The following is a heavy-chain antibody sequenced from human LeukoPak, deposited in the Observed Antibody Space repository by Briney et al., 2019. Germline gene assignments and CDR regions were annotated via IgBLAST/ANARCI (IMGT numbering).Heavy chain of an antibody. V-gene: IGHV3-23*01. CDR1: GFTFSSYA. J-gene: IGHJ4*02. CDR2: ISGSGGST. Sequence: GGSLRLSCAASGFTFSSYAMSWVRQAPGKGLEWVSAISGSGGSTYYAGSVKGRFTISRDNSKNTLYLQMNSLRAEDTAVYYCARDFTVTMVRGGYYFDYWGQETLVTVSS. CDR3: ARDFTVTMVRGGYYFDY. D-gene: IGHD3-10*01.